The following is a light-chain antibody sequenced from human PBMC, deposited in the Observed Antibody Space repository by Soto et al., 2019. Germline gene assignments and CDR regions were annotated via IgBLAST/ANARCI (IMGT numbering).Light chain of an antibody. V-gene: IGKV1-13*02. CDR3: QQFNGFPLT. Sequence: IQLTQSPSSLSASVGDRVTITCRAGQDIGSALAWYQQRPGKAPKLLLYDASNLEAGVPSRFSGSGSGTDVTLSITSLRREDFATYYCQQFNGFPLTFGGGTKVQIK. CDR2: DAS. J-gene: IGKJ4*01. CDR1: QDIGSA.